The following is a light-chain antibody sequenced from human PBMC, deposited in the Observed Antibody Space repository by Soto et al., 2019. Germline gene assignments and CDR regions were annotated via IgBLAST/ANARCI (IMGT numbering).Light chain of an antibody. CDR1: QSVSSSD. J-gene: IGKJ2*01. V-gene: IGKV3-20*01. CDR2: CAS. CDR3: QQYGSSAYT. Sequence: EIVLTQSPGTLSLSPGERATLSCRASQSVSSSDLAGYQQKPGQAPRLLIYCASSTATVIPDRFSGSGSGTDFTLTISRLEPEDFAVYYCQQYGSSAYTFGQGTKLEIK.